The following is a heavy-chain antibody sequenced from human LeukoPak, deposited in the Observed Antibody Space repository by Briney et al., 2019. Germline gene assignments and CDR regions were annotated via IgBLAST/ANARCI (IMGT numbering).Heavy chain of an antibody. CDR3: AKAPPIAVAPNYFDY. V-gene: IGHV3-23*01. J-gene: IGHJ4*02. CDR2: ISGSGGST. D-gene: IGHD6-19*01. Sequence: GGSLRLPCAASGFTFSSYAMSWVRQAPGKGLEWVSAISGSGGSTYYADSVRGRFTISRDNSKNTLYLQMSSLRAEDTAVYYCAKAPPIAVAPNYFDYWGQGTLVTVSS. CDR1: GFTFSSYA.